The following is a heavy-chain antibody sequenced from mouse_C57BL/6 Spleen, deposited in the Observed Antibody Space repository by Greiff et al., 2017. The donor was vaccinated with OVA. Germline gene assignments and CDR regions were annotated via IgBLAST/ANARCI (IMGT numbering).Heavy chain of an antibody. D-gene: IGHD1-1*01. CDR3: ARSFITTVVADWYCDV. V-gene: IGHV1-52*01. CDR1: GYTFTSYW. Sequence: QVQLQQPGAELVRPGSSVKLSCKASGYTFTSYWMHWVKQRPIQGLEWIGNIDPSDSETHYNQKFKDKATLTVDKSSSTAYMQLSSLTSEDSAVYYCARSFITTVVADWYCDVWGTGTTVTVSS. J-gene: IGHJ1*03. CDR2: IDPSDSET.